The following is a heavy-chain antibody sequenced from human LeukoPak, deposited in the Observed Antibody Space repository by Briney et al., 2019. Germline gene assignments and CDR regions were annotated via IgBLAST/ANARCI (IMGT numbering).Heavy chain of an antibody. CDR3: AIPGGYGDYVEGYFDY. CDR2: INHSGST. V-gene: IGHV4-34*01. J-gene: IGHJ4*02. D-gene: IGHD4-17*01. Sequence: SETLSLTCAVYGGSFSGYYWSWIRQPPGKGLEWIGEINHSGSTNYNPSLKSRVTISVDTSKNQFSLKLSSVTAADTAVYYCAIPGGYGDYVEGYFDYWGQGTLVTVSS. CDR1: GGSFSGYY.